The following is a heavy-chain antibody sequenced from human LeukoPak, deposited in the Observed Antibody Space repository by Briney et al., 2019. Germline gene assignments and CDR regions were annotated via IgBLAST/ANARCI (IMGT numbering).Heavy chain of an antibody. J-gene: IGHJ4*02. V-gene: IGHV3-21*01. D-gene: IGHD6-25*01. CDR3: ARGDSSSGWRDEY. CDR2: ISSASNYI. Sequence: GGSLRFSCAASGFTFSSHTMNWVRQAPGKGLEWVSSISSASNYIFYADSLKGRFTISRDNAKNSLFLQMNSLRAEDTAVYYCARGDSSSGWRDEYWGQGTLVTVSS. CDR1: GFTFSSHT.